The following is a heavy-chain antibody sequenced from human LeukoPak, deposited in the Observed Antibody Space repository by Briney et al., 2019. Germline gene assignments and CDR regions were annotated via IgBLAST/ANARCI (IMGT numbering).Heavy chain of an antibody. Sequence: GESLKISCKGSGYPFTSNWIGWVRQMPGKGLEWMGIIYPGDSDTRYSPSFQGQVTISADKSISTAYLQWSSLKASDTAMYYCASSVAGALDYYGMDVWGQGTTVTVSS. CDR1: GYPFTSNW. V-gene: IGHV5-51*01. J-gene: IGHJ6*02. CDR3: ASSVAGALDYYGMDV. CDR2: IYPGDSDT. D-gene: IGHD6-19*01.